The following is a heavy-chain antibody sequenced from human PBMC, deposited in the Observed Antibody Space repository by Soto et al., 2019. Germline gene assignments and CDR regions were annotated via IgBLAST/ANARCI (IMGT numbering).Heavy chain of an antibody. D-gene: IGHD3-3*01. CDR1: GGSFSGYY. Sequence: TSETLSLTCAVYGGSFSGYYWSWIRQPPGKGLEWIGEINHSGSTNYNPSLKSRVTISVDTSKNQFSLKLSSVTAADTAVYYCARGGYYDFWSGYYKVPSYYYYGMDVWGQGTTVTVSS. V-gene: IGHV4-34*01. CDR2: INHSGST. CDR3: ARGGYYDFWSGYYKVPSYYYYGMDV. J-gene: IGHJ6*02.